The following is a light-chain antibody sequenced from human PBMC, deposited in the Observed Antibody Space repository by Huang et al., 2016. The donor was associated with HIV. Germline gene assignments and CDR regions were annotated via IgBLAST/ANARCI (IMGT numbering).Light chain of an antibody. CDR3: MQSVHLRT. Sequence: IVMTQTPLSLSVTPGQPATISCKSTQSLLLGDGKTFLYWYRQRAGQSPQPLIYDGSSRFSGVPDRVSGSGSGTDFTLKISRVEAGDVGIYYCMQSVHLRTFGQGTKLEIK. V-gene: IGKV2-29*02. CDR1: QSLLLGDGKTF. CDR2: DGS. J-gene: IGKJ2*02.